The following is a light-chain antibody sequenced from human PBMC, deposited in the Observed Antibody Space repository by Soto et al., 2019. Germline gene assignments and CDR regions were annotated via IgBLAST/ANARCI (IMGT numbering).Light chain of an antibody. V-gene: IGKV3-11*01. Sequence: EIVLTQSPATLSLSPGERATLSCRASQSVSSYLAWYQQKPGQAPRLLIYDASNRATGIPARFSGSGSGTDFTLTFSSLEPGDFSVYYCQQRSNWPPVTFGQGTRLEIK. J-gene: IGKJ5*01. CDR2: DAS. CDR1: QSVSSY. CDR3: QQRSNWPPVT.